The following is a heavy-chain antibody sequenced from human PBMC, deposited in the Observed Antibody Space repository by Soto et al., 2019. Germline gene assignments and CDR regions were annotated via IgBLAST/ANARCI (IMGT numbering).Heavy chain of an antibody. J-gene: IGHJ5*02. CDR3: ARGVPAAPTDWFDP. CDR1: GGSISSYY. CDR2: IYYSGST. V-gene: IGHV4-59*01. D-gene: IGHD2-2*01. Sequence: PSETLSLTCTVSGGSISSYYWSWIRQPPGKGLGWIGYIYYSGSTNYNPSLKSRVTISVDTSKNQFSLKLSSVTAADTAVYYCARGVPAAPTDWFDPWGQGTLVTVSS.